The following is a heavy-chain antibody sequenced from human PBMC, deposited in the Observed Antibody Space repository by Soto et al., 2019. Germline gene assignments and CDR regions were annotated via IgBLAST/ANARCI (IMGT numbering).Heavy chain of an antibody. J-gene: IGHJ5*02. D-gene: IGHD3-3*01. CDR2: INHSGST. Sequence: SETLSLTCAVYGGSFSGYYWSWIRQPPGKGLEWIGEINHSGSTNYNPSLKSRVTISVDTSKNQFSLKLSSVTAADTAVYYCARFGITIFGVVIASTNWFDPWGQGTLVTVSS. CDR3: ARFGITIFGVVIASTNWFDP. CDR1: GGSFSGYY. V-gene: IGHV4-34*01.